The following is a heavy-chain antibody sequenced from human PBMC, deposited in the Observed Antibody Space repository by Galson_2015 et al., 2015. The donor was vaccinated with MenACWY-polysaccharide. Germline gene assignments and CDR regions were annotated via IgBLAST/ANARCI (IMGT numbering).Heavy chain of an antibody. D-gene: IGHD5-24*01. Sequence: SLRLACAASGFTFGSYAMGWVRQARGQGLEWVSSIGGSGLTTFYAESVKGRFPISRDNAQYILSLPMNSLRADDTARYFCAEETEMSSSMRPLDVWGQGTMVTVSS. CDR2: IGGSGLTT. CDR3: AEETEMSSSMRPLDV. J-gene: IGHJ3*01. CDR1: GFTFGSYA. V-gene: IGHV3-23*01.